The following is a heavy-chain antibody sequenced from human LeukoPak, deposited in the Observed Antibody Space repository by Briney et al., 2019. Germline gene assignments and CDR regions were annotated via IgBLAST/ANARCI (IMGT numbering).Heavy chain of an antibody. CDR2: VYSSGST. Sequence: SQSLSLTCTVSGGSVSIDRYYWNWIRQSAGKGLEWIGRVYSSGSTNYNPSLKSRVTISVDTSKNQFSLQLSSVTAADTALYYCARDGPRYWFDPWGQGHMVIVSS. CDR3: ARDGPRYWFDP. CDR1: GGSVSIDRYY. J-gene: IGHJ5*02. V-gene: IGHV4-61*02.